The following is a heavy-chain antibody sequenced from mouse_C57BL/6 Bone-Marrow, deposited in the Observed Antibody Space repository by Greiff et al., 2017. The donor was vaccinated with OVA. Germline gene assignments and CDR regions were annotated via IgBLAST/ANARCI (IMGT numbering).Heavy chain of an antibody. V-gene: IGHV1-76*01. J-gene: IGHJ2*01. CDR3: ARYPGND. Sequence: QVQLQQSGAELVRPGASVKLSCKASGYTFTDYYINWVKQRPGQGLEWIARIYPGSGNTYYNEKFKGKATLTAEKSSSTAYMQLSSLTSEDSAVYFCARYPGNDWGQGTTLTVSS. CDR2: IYPGSGNT. CDR1: GYTFTDYY.